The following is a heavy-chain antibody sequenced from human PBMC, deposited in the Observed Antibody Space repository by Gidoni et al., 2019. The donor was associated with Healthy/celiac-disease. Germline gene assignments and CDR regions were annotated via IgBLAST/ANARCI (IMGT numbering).Heavy chain of an antibody. D-gene: IGHD6-6*01. V-gene: IGHV4-31*03. CDR1: GGSISRGGYY. CDR2: IYYSGST. J-gene: IGHJ6*02. CDR3: ARERIEYSSSSNAYFYYGMDV. Sequence: QVQLQESGPGLVKPSQTLSLTCTVSGGSISRGGYYWSWIRQHPGKGLEWIGYIYYSGSTYYNPSLKSRVTISVDTSKNQFSLKLSSVTAADTAVYYCARERIEYSSSSNAYFYYGMDVWGQGTTVTVSS.